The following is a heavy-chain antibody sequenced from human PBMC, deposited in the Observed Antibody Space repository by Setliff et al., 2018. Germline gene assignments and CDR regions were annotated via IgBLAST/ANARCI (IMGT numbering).Heavy chain of an antibody. J-gene: IGHJ5*02. D-gene: IGHD3-16*01. V-gene: IGHV4-59*01. CDR2: VDYSGRG. Sequence: PSETLSLTCTVSGGSISPYFWSWIRQPPGKGLEWIGYVDYSGRGYYNPSLKSRVTISVDTSKNQFSLTLNSVTAADTAEYFCARDFQGGWFAPWGQGTLVTVSS. CDR1: GGSISPYF. CDR3: ARDFQGGWFAP.